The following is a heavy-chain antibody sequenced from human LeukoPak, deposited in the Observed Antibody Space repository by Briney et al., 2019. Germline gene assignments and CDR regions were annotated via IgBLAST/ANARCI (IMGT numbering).Heavy chain of an antibody. CDR3: ARDWYGGSGAFDI. V-gene: IGHV3-33*01. CDR2: IWYDGSNK. D-gene: IGHD3-10*01. Sequence: GGTLRLSCAAPGFTSSSYGMHWVRQAPGKGLQGVAVIWYDGSNKYYADSVKGRFTISRDNSKNTLYLQMNSLRAEDTAVYYCARDWYGGSGAFDIWGQGTMVTVSS. CDR1: GFTSSSYG. J-gene: IGHJ3*02.